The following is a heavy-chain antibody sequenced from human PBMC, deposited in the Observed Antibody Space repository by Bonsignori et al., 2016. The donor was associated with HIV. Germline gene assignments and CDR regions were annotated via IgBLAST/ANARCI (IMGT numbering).Heavy chain of an antibody. CDR3: ARDNVRFRNGLDI. V-gene: IGHV4-4*08. Sequence: WIRQPPGKGPEYIGRIYTTGSTHYNPSLKSRVTISLDTSQSQFSLKMTYVNAADTAVYYCARDNVRFRNGLDIWGQGTVVTVSS. CDR2: IYTTGST. D-gene: IGHD3-10*02. J-gene: IGHJ3*02.